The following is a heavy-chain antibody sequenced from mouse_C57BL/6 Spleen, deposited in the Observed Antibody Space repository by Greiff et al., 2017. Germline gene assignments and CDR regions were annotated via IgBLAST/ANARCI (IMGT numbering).Heavy chain of an antibody. CDR3: ARRGPYGNYFDY. Sequence: VQLQQSGAELVKPGASVKISCKASGYAFSSYWMNWVKQRPGKGLEWIGQIYPGDGDTNYNGKFKGKATLTADKSSSTAYMQRSSLTSEDSAVYFCARRGPYGNYFDYWGQGTTLTVSS. D-gene: IGHD2-1*01. V-gene: IGHV1-80*01. CDR1: GYAFSSYW. J-gene: IGHJ2*01. CDR2: IYPGDGDT.